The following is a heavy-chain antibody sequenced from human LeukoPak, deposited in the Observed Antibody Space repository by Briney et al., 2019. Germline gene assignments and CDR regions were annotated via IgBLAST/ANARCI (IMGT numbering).Heavy chain of an antibody. V-gene: IGHV4-34*01. CDR2: INHSGST. CDR1: GGSFSGYY. Sequence: SETLSLTCAVYGGSFSGYYWSWIRQPPGKGLEWIGEINHSGSTNYNPSLKSRVTISVDKSKNQFSLKLSSVTAADTAVYYCARSASSGWPYYYYYMDVWGKGTTVTVSS. D-gene: IGHD6-19*01. J-gene: IGHJ6*03. CDR3: ARSASSGWPYYYYYMDV.